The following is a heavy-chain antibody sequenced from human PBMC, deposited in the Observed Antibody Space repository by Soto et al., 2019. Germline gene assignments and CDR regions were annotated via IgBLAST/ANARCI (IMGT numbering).Heavy chain of an antibody. CDR2: IRSKTYGGTT. Sequence: PGGSLRLSCTASGFTFGDYAMSWFRQAPGKGLEWVGFIRSKTYGGTTEYAASVKGRFTISRDDSKSIAYLQMNSLKTEDTAVYYCAREANYYDSSGYYLLTYFAYWGQGTLVTVSS. CDR1: GFTFGDYA. V-gene: IGHV3-49*03. CDR3: AREANYYDSSGYYLLTYFAY. D-gene: IGHD3-22*01. J-gene: IGHJ4*02.